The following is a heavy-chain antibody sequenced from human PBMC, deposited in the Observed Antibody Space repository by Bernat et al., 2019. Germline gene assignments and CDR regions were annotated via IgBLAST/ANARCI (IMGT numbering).Heavy chain of an antibody. V-gene: IGHV3-30*03. Sequence: QVQLVESGGGVVQPGRSLRLSCAASGFTFSSYGMHWVRQAPGKGLEWVAVISYDGSNKYYADSVKGRFTISRDNSKNTLYLQMNSLRAEDTAVYYCARVPKIKLERLGGAFDIWGQGTMVTVSS. D-gene: IGHD1-1*01. CDR2: ISYDGSNK. J-gene: IGHJ3*02. CDR3: ARVPKIKLERLGGAFDI. CDR1: GFTFSSYG.